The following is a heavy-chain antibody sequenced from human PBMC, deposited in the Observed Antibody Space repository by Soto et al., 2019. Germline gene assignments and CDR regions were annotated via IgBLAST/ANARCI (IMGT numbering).Heavy chain of an antibody. CDR1: GYIFTTYG. Sequence: QVHLVQSGAEVKKPGASVKVSCKGSGYIFTTYGITWVRQAPGQGLEWMGWISAHNGNTNYAQKLQGRVTVTRDTSTSTAYMELRNLRSDDTDVYYCARGRYGDYWGQGARVTVSS. J-gene: IGHJ4*02. V-gene: IGHV1-18*01. D-gene: IGHD1-1*01. CDR3: ARGRYGDY. CDR2: ISAHNGNT.